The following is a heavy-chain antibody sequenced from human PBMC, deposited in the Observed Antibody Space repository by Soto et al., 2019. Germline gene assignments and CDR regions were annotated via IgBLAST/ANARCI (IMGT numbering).Heavy chain of an antibody. V-gene: IGHV3-74*01. Sequence: DVQLVESGGGIVQPGGSLRLSCAASGFTVTSYWMHWVRQAPGKGLVWVSRTSPAGSSTYYADFVRGRFTISKNTAKNTVYLQINSLGAEDAAVYYCARGNTGYGNFDYWGQGTPVTVSS. J-gene: IGHJ4*02. CDR3: ARGNTGYGNFDY. D-gene: IGHD5-12*01. CDR1: GFTVTSYW. CDR2: TSPAGSST.